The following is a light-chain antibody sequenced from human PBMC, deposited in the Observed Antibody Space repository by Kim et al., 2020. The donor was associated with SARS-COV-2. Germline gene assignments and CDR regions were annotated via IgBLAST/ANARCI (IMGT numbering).Light chain of an antibody. V-gene: IGLV2-23*02. CDR2: EVS. Sequence: GQTMTICCTGTSRDVGNYRLGSWCQQRPGRAPKRMIYEVSKRPSGGSKRFSGAKSGDTASLTSAWLQAEEEADYYCCSYGGSSMLVGGGGTRRTVL. CDR1: SRDVGNYRL. CDR3: CSYGGSSMLV. J-gene: IGLJ2*01.